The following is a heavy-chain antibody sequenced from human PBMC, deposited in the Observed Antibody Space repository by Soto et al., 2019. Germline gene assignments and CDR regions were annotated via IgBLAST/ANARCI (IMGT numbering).Heavy chain of an antibody. Sequence: LVESGGGLVYPGGSLRLSCEGSGFRFSDHSMNWVRQAPGKGLQWISHISSNSDITYYADSVKGRFTVSRDNANNALFLQMNSLRDDDTATYYCARLPKGSLVTAWGQGARVTVSS. CDR2: ISSNSDIT. J-gene: IGHJ4*02. CDR3: ARLPKGSLVTA. D-gene: IGHD2-21*02. CDR1: GFRFSDHS. V-gene: IGHV3-48*02.